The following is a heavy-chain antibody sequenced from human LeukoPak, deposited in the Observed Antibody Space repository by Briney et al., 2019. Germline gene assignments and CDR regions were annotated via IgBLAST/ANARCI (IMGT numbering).Heavy chain of an antibody. CDR3: AREVPTGQAFDI. J-gene: IGHJ3*02. CDR1: GFTFSSYE. Sequence: GGSLRLSCAASGFTFSSYEMNWVRQAPGKGLEWVSYISSSHSTIYYADSVKGRFTISRDNAKNSLYLQVNSLRAEDTAVYYCAREVPTGQAFDIWGQGTMVTVSS. V-gene: IGHV3-48*03. CDR2: ISSSHSTI. D-gene: IGHD4-17*01.